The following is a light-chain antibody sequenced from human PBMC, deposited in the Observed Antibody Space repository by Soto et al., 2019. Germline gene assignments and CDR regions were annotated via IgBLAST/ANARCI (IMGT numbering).Light chain of an antibody. CDR3: QHYGSSPSWT. Sequence: EIVLTQSPGTLSLSPGERATLSCRASQSVSSSYLAWYQQKPGQAPRLLIYGASSRATGIPDRFSGSGSGTDFTVTISRLETEDFAVYYCQHYGSSPSWTFGQGTKVEIK. J-gene: IGKJ1*01. CDR1: QSVSSSY. CDR2: GAS. V-gene: IGKV3-20*01.